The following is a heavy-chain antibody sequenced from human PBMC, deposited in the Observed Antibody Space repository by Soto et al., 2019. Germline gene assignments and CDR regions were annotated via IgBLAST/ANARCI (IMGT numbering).Heavy chain of an antibody. J-gene: IGHJ4*02. D-gene: IGHD2-15*01. V-gene: IGHV4-34*01. CDR1: GGSFSGYY. CDR2: INHSGST. Sequence: SETLSLTCAVYGGSFSGYYWSWIRQPPGKGLEWIGEINHSGSTNYNPSLKSRVTISVDTSKNQFSLKLSSVTAADTAVYYCARGRCSGGSCYSVDYWGQGTLVTVSS. CDR3: ARGRCSGGSCYSVDY.